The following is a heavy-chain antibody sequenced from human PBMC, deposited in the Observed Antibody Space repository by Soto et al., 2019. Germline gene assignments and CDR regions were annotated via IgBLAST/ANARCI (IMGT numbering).Heavy chain of an antibody. J-gene: IGHJ5*02. CDR3: VRDGHCITTSCYGNWFDP. CDR2: TYPGDSDT. V-gene: IGHV5-51*01. Sequence: GESLKISCKGSGFSFTTYWIAWVRQMPGKGLEWMGITYPGDSDTRYSPSFQGQVTISADKSISTAYLQWSSLKASDTAVYYCVRDGHCITTSCYGNWFDPWGQGTLVTVSS. D-gene: IGHD2-2*01. CDR1: GFSFTTYW.